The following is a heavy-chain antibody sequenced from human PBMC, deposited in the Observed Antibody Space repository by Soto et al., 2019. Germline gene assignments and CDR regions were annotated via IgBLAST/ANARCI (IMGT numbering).Heavy chain of an antibody. J-gene: IGHJ3*02. CDR1: GGSFSGYY. V-gene: IGHV4-34*01. Sequence: QVQLQQWGAGLLKPSETLSLTCAVYGGSFSGYYWSWIRQPPGKGLEWIGEINHSGSTNYNPSLKSRVTTSVDTSKNQCSRNLGSVTAADTAVYYCARLRRLRYFGWTRGAFDIWGQGTMVTVSS. D-gene: IGHD3-9*01. CDR3: ARLRRLRYFGWTRGAFDI. CDR2: INHSGST.